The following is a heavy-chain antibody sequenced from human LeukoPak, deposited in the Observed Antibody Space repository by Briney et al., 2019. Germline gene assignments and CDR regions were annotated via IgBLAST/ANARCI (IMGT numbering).Heavy chain of an antibody. CDR3: ARVITGTGGWFDP. CDR2: IKQDGSEK. J-gene: IGHJ5*02. V-gene: IGHV3-7*01. D-gene: IGHD1-20*01. CDR1: GFTVSSNY. Sequence: GGSLRLSCAASGFTVSSNYMSWVRQAPGKGLEWVANIKQDGSEKYYVDSVKGRFTISRDNAKDSLYLQMNSLRAEDTAVYYCARVITGTGGWFDPWGQGTLVTVSS.